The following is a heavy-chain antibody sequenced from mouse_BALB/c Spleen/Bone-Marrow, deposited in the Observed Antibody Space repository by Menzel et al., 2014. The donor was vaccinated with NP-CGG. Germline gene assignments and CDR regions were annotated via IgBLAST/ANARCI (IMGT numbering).Heavy chain of an antibody. J-gene: IGHJ3*01. V-gene: IGHV2-6-1*01. CDR2: IWSDGST. CDR3: ARHDNDGYYLAY. Sequence: VKLQESGPGLVAPSQRLSITCTISGFSLTSYGVHWVRQPPGKGLEWLVVIWSDGSTTYNSALKSRLSISKDNSKSQVFLKMNSLQTDDTAMYYCARHDNDGYYLAYWGQGTLVTVSA. D-gene: IGHD2-3*01. CDR1: GFSLTSYG.